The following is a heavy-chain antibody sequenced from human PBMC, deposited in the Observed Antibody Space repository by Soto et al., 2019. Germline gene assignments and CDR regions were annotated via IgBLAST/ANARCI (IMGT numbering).Heavy chain of an antibody. D-gene: IGHD4-17*01. CDR2: IYWNDDK. V-gene: IGHV2-5*01. CDR1: VLSRITSGVG. CDR3: EHRITKYGDSLDEYFQN. Sequence: SGPTLLNPTHTLTLTCTFSVLSRITSGVGVGWIRQPPGKALEWLALIYWNDDKRYSPSLKSRLTITKDTSKNQVVLTMTNMDHVETDTYYCEHRITKYGDSLDEYFQNWGQGTLVTVSS. J-gene: IGHJ1*01.